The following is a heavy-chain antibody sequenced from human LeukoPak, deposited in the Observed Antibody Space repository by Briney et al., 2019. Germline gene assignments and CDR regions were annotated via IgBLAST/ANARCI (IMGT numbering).Heavy chain of an antibody. J-gene: IGHJ4*02. CDR3: AREDVTKTNDY. Sequence: PGGSLRLSCAASGFTFSRYAMHWIRQAPGKGLEWVAVIWYDGSNKYYADSVKGRFTISRDNSENTLYLEMNSLRAGDTAVYYCAREDVTKTNDYWGQGTLVTVSS. V-gene: IGHV3-33*01. CDR1: GFTFSRYA. D-gene: IGHD1-14*01. CDR2: IWYDGSNK.